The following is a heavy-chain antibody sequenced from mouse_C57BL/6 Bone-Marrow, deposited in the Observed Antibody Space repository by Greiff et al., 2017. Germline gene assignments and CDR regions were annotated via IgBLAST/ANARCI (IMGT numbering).Heavy chain of an antibody. CDR2: IDPENGDT. J-gene: IGHJ3*01. V-gene: IGHV14-4*01. D-gene: IGHD2-1*01. Sequence: VQLQQSGAELVRPGASVKLSCTASGFNIKDDYMHWVKQRPEQGLEWIGWIDPENGDTEYASKFQGKATITADTSSNTAYLQLSSLTSEDTAVYYCTTPYCNSFAYWGQGTLVTVSA. CDR1: GFNIKDDY. CDR3: TTPYCNSFAY.